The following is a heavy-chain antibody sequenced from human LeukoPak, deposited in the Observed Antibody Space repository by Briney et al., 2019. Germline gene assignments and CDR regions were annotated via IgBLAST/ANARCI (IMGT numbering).Heavy chain of an antibody. CDR3: ARDLNSSSWSTSNPFDY. V-gene: IGHV1-18*01. Sequence: GASVKVSCKASGYTFTSYGISWVRQAPGQGLEWMGWISAYNGNTNYAQKLQGRVTMTTDTSTSTAYMELRSLRSDDTAVYYCARDLNSSSWSTSNPFDYWGQGTLVTVSS. J-gene: IGHJ4*02. D-gene: IGHD6-13*01. CDR1: GYTFTSYG. CDR2: ISAYNGNT.